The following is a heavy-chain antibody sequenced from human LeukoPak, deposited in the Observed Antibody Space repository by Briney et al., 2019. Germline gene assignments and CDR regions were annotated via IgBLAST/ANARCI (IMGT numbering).Heavy chain of an antibody. CDR2: ISYDGNNK. V-gene: IGHV3-30-3*01. D-gene: IGHD2-2*01. CDR3: ARARYCSSISCREAFDI. J-gene: IGHJ3*02. Sequence: GGSLRLSCAASGFPFSSYAMHWVRQAPGKGLEWVALISYDGNNKYYADSVKGRFTISRYNSKNTLYLQMNSLRAEGTAVYYCARARYCSSISCREAFDIWGQGTMVTVSS. CDR1: GFPFSSYA.